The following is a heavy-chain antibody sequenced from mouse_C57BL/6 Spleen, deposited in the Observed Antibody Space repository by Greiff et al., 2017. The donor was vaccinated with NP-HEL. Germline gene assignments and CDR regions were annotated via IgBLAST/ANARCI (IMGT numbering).Heavy chain of an antibody. Sequence: VQLQQSGPELVKPGASVKIPCKASGYTFTDYYMNWVKQSHGKSLEWIGDINPNNGGTSYNQKFKGKATLTVDKSSSTAYTELRILTSEDSAVYYCARCSNYPPFDYWGQGTTLTVSS. D-gene: IGHD2-5*01. V-gene: IGHV1-26*01. CDR2: INPNNGGT. CDR1: GYTFTDYY. CDR3: ARCSNYPPFDY. J-gene: IGHJ2*01.